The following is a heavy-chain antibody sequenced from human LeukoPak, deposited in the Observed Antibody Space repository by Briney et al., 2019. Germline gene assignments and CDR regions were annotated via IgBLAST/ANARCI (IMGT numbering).Heavy chain of an antibody. J-gene: IGHJ6*02. V-gene: IGHV4-59*10. D-gene: IGHD3-10*01. CDR1: GGSFSGYY. CDR2: IYTSGST. CDR3: ARGPVRGVANTNSGGYYYYYYGMDV. Sequence: PSETLSLTCAVYGGSFSGYYWSWIRQPAGKGLEWIGRIYTSGSTNYNPSLKSRVTMSVDTSKNQFSLKLSSVTAADTAVYYCARGPVRGVANTNSGGYYYYYYGMDVWGQGTTVTVSS.